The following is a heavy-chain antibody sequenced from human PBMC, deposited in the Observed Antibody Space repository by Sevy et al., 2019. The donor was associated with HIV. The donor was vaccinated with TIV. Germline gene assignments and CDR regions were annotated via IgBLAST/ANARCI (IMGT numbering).Heavy chain of an antibody. D-gene: IGHD6-19*01. CDR1: GGTFSSYA. CDR3: ATSLPSGGGGQWLVLSAFDI. V-gene: IGHV1-69*13. CDR2: IIPIFGTA. J-gene: IGHJ3*02. Sequence: ASVKVSCKASGGTFSSYAISWVRQAPGQGLEWMGRIIPIFGTANYAQKFQGRVTITADESTSTAYMELSSLRSEDTAVYYCATSLPSGGGGQWLVLSAFDIWGQGTMVTISS.